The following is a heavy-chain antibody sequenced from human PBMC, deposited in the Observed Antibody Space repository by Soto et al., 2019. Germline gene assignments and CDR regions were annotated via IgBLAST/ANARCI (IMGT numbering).Heavy chain of an antibody. V-gene: IGHV1-69*02. D-gene: IGHD1-1*01. J-gene: IGHJ4*02. CDR2: IIPILGIA. CDR1: GGTFSSYT. CDR3: ARVATGSNPLFDY. Sequence: ASVKVSCQASGGTFSSYTISWVRQAPGQGLEWMGRIIPILGIANYAQKFQGRVTITADKSTSTAYMELSSLRSEDTAVYYCARVATGSNPLFDYWGQGTLVTV.